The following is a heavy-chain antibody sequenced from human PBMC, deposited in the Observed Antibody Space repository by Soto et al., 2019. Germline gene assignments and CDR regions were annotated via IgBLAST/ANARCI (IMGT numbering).Heavy chain of an antibody. CDR2: ISLYSDGT. J-gene: IGHJ5*02. CDR3: ARVVPGAEAWFGP. D-gene: IGHD2-2*01. V-gene: IGHV1-18*01. CDR1: GYTFTSSA. Sequence: GASLKVSCKASGYTFTSSAMPWVRQAPGRPLEWLGWISLYSDGTNYAQKFQGRVSMTTDTSTTTGYMELRRLRSDDTAVYYWARVVPGAEAWFGPWGQGTLVTVSS.